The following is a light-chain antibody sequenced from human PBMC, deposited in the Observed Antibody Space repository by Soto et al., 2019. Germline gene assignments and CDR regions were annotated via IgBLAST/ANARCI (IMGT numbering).Light chain of an antibody. CDR3: QHYSTWLWT. Sequence: EIVMTQSPATLSVSPGERATLSCRASQSVDSKLAWYQQKPGQGPRLLIYGASFRATGIPARFSGSASGTEFTLTIRSLQSEDFAVYYCQHYSTWLWTFGQGTKVEL. CDR1: QSVDSK. V-gene: IGKV3-15*01. J-gene: IGKJ1*01. CDR2: GAS.